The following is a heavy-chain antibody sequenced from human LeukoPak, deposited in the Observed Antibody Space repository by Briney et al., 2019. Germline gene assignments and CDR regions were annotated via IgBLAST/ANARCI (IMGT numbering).Heavy chain of an antibody. CDR2: IYYSGST. V-gene: IGHV4-31*03. Sequence: PSETLSLTCTVSGGSISSGGYYWSWIRQHPGKGLEWIGYIYYSGSTYYNPSLKSRVTISVDTSKNQFSLKLSSVTAADTAVYYCARAQGGRYFDWLRGRNWFDPWGQGTLVTVSS. J-gene: IGHJ5*02. CDR1: GGSISSGGYY. D-gene: IGHD3-9*01. CDR3: ARAQGGRYFDWLRGRNWFDP.